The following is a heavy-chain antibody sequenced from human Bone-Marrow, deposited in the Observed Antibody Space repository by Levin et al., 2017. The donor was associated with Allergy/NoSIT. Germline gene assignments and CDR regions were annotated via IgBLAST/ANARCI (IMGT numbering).Heavy chain of an antibody. CDR3: VKEEEYYYESTTYRPPFDY. D-gene: IGHD3-22*01. CDR2: VSYDGTKK. J-gene: IGHJ4*02. Sequence: QPGGSLRLSCVASGFTFGRFGMNWVRQAPGKGLEWVATVSYDGTKKSYADSVKGRFTISRDNSRNTVSLQMNSLRTEDTAVYYCVKEEEYYYESTTYRPPFDYWGQGTLVTVSS. V-gene: IGHV3-30*18. CDR1: GFTFGRFG.